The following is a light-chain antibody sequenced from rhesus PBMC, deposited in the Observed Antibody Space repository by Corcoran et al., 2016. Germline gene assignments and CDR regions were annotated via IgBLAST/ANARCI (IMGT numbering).Light chain of an antibody. CDR3: IQTLQTPFT. Sequence: DIVMTQTPLSLPVTPGEPAYIPCRASQSPLDSYGYTHLHWYLQKPGPFQQLLFYLGFIWASGVPNRVSGGGSGPVFTLKISRVGADDVGVYYCIQTLQTPFTFGPGTKLDIK. J-gene: IGKJ3*01. CDR1: QSPLDSYGYTH. V-gene: IGKV2-78*01. CDR2: LGF.